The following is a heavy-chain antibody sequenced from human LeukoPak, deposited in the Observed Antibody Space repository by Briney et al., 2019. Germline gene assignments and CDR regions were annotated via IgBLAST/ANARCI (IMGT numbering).Heavy chain of an antibody. CDR2: INHSGST. V-gene: IGHV4-34*01. D-gene: IGHD1-26*01. J-gene: IGHJ4*02. Sequence: PETLSLTCVVYTPSFIGYYWSWIRRPPGKLLEWIGEINHSGSTNYNPSHKSRVTISVDTSKNQFSLKLSTVTAADTAVYYCARGQRGGSYYLDRRFQPFDYWGQGTLVTVSS. CDR1: TPSFIGYY. CDR3: ARGQRGGSYYLDRRFQPFDY.